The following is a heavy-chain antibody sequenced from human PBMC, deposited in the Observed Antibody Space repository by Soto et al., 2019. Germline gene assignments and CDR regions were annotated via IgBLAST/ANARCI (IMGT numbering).Heavy chain of an antibody. CDR3: ARKSEQLVADYYYYYGMDV. D-gene: IGHD6-6*01. CDR2: IIPIFGTA. J-gene: IGHJ6*02. V-gene: IGHV1-69*13. Sequence: ASVKVSCKASGGTFSSYAISWVRQAPGQGLEWMGGIIPIFGTANYAQKFQGRVTITADESTSTAYMELSSLRSEDTAVYYCARKSEQLVADYYYYYGMDVWGQGTTVTVSS. CDR1: GGTFSSYA.